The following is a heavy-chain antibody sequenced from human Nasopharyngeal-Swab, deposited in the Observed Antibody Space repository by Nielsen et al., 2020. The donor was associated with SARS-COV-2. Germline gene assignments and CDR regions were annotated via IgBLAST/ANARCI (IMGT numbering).Heavy chain of an antibody. V-gene: IGHV1-3*01. CDR3: AREGGTMVVNEFGY. CDR1: GYTFTSYA. Sequence: ASVKVSCKASGYTFTSYAMHWVRQAPGQRLEWMGWINAGNGNTKYSQKFQGRVTITRDTSAGTAYMELSSLRSEDTAVYYCAREGGTMVVNEFGYWGQGTLVTVSS. CDR2: INAGNGNT. D-gene: IGHD4-23*01. J-gene: IGHJ4*02.